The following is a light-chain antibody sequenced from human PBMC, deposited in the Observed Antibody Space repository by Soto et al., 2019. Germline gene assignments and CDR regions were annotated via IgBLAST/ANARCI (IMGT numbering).Light chain of an antibody. CDR2: VNS. CDR3: QSSDSSLSGWVV. J-gene: IGLJ2*01. V-gene: IGLV1-40*01. CDR1: SSNIGAGYD. Sequence: QSVLTQPPSVSGAPGQRVTISCTGSSSNIGAGYDVHWYQQLPGTAPKLLIYVNSNRPSGVPDRFSGSKSGTSASLAITGLQAEDEADYYCQSSDSSLSGWVVFGGGTQLTVL.